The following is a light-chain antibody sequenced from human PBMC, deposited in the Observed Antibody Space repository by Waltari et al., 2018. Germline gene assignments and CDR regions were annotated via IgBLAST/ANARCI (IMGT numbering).Light chain of an antibody. J-gene: IGLJ2*01. Sequence: QSALTQPASVSGSSGQSITISCSGTNSDVGGYNYVSWYQQHPGKAPKLIIYEVSNRPSGVSNRFSGSKSRNTASLTISGLQAEDEADFFCSSYTSSNIVIFGGGTSLNVL. CDR2: EVS. V-gene: IGLV2-14*01. CDR1: NSDVGGYNY. CDR3: SSYTSSNIVI.